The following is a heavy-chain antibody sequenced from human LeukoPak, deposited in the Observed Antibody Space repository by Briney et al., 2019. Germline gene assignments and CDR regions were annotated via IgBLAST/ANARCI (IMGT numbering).Heavy chain of an antibody. CDR2: IYYSGST. CDR3: ARHSITPGTEYAFDI. CDR1: GGSISSYY. D-gene: IGHD1-14*01. V-gene: IGHV4-59*08. J-gene: IGHJ3*02. Sequence: PSETLSLTCTVSGGSISSYYWSWIRQPPGKGLEWIGYIYYSGSTNYNPSLKSRVTTSVDTSKSQFSLKLSSVTAADTAVYYCARHSITPGTEYAFDIWGQGTMVTVSS.